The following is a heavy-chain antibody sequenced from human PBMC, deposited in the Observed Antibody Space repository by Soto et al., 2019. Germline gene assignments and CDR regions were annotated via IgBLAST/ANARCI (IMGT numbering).Heavy chain of an antibody. J-gene: IGHJ5*02. D-gene: IGHD5-12*01. V-gene: IGHV1-18*04. Sequence: VASVKVSCKASGCTFTSYGISWVRQAPVRVLEWMVCISAYNGNTNYAQKLQGRVTMTTDTSTSTAYMELRSLRSEDTAVYYCARGMDIVATIGRFAPWAQGTIVTVSS. CDR3: ARGMDIVATIGRFAP. CDR2: ISAYNGNT. CDR1: GCTFTSYG.